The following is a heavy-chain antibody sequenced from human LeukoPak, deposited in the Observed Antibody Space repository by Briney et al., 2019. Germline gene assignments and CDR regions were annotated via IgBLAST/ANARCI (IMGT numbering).Heavy chain of an antibody. D-gene: IGHD1-14*01. CDR1: GFTFSDYW. Sequence: PGGSLRLSCAASGFTFSDYWMAWVRQAPGKGLEWVANIKRDGGFAEYGDSLEGRFIISRDNGENSLFLQMSSLRVEDTAVYHCARWRRDHSEFDFWGQGTLVTVSS. CDR3: ARWRRDHSEFDF. V-gene: IGHV3-7*01. J-gene: IGHJ4*02. CDR2: IKRDGGFA.